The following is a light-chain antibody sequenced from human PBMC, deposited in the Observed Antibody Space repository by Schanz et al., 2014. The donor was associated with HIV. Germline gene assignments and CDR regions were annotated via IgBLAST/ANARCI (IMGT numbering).Light chain of an antibody. CDR2: DVS. Sequence: QSALTQPASVSGSVGLSITISCTGTTSDVGNYNLVSWYQQHPGKAPKLIIFDVSERPSAVPDRFSGSKSGNTASLTVSGLQAEDEADYYCCSYAGSYPFVVFGGGTKLTVL. CDR3: CSYAGSYPFVV. CDR1: TSDVGNYNL. V-gene: IGLV2-11*01. J-gene: IGLJ3*02.